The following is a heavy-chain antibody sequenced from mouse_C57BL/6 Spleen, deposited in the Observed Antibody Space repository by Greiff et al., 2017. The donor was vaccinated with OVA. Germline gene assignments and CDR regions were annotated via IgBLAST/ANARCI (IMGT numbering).Heavy chain of an antibody. CDR1: GYAFSSSW. CDR3: ARLDYGSSGPWYFDV. V-gene: IGHV1-82*01. Sequence: QVQLQQSGPELVKPGASVKISCKASGYAFSSSWMNWVKQRPGKGLEWIGRIYPGDGDTNYNGKFKGKATLTADKSSSTAYLQLSSLTSEDSAVYFCARLDYGSSGPWYFDVWGTGTTVTVSS. J-gene: IGHJ1*03. CDR2: IYPGDGDT. D-gene: IGHD1-1*01.